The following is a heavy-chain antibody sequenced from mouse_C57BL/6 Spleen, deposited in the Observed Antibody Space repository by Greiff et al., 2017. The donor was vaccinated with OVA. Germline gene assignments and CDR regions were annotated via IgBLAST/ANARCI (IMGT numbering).Heavy chain of an antibody. V-gene: IGHV7-3*01. CDR3: ARLYDSSDRDFEV. J-gene: IGHJ1*03. CDR2: IRNKANGYTT. D-gene: IGHD1-1*01. CDR1: GFTFTDYY. Sequence: EVKVEESGGGLVQPGGSLSLSCAASGFTFTDYYMSWVRQPPGKALEWLGFIRNKANGYTTEYSESVKGRFTISRDNSQSILYLQMNALRAEDRDTYYCARLYDSSDRDFEVWGTGTTVTVSS.